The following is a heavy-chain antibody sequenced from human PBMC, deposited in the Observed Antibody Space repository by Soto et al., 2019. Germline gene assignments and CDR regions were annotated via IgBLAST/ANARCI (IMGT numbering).Heavy chain of an antibody. CDR1: GFTFSSYG. Sequence: QVQLVESGGGVVQPGRSLRLSCAASGFTFSSYGMHWVRQAPGKGLEWVAVISYDGSNKYYADSVKGRFTISRDNSKNTLYLQMNSLRAEDTAVEYCAKAQINQLLYGALYYWGQGTLVTVSS. D-gene: IGHD2-2*02. J-gene: IGHJ4*02. V-gene: IGHV3-30*18. CDR2: ISYDGSNK. CDR3: AKAQINQLLYGALYY.